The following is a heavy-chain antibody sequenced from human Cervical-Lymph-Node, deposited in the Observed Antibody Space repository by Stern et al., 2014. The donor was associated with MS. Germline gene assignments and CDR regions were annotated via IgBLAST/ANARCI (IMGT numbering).Heavy chain of an antibody. CDR1: GFTFSSYW. D-gene: IGHD2-2*01. J-gene: IGHJ4*02. CDR2: IKQDGSET. CDR3: VRSTSCAF. Sequence: EVQLVESGGGLVQPGGSLRLSCAASGFTFSSYWMTWVRQAPGKGLEWVAKIKQDGSETYYVDSVKGRLTVSRDNAKNSVYLQMNSLRAEDTAVYYCVRSTSCAFWGQGTLVTVSS. V-gene: IGHV3-7*01.